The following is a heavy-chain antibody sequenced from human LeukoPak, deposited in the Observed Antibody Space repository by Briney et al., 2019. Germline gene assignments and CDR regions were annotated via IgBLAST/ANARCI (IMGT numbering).Heavy chain of an antibody. CDR2: MNPNSGNT. J-gene: IGHJ4*02. V-gene: IGHV1-8*01. CDR3: ARSSVGVRRRTDS. Sequence: ASVKVSCKASGYTFIRYDINWGRQATGQGLEWMGWMNPNSGNTGYAQKFQGRVTMTRSTSINTAYMELSNLTSEDTAVYYCARSSVGVRRRTDSWGQGTLVTVSS. CDR1: GYTFIRYD. D-gene: IGHD1-26*01.